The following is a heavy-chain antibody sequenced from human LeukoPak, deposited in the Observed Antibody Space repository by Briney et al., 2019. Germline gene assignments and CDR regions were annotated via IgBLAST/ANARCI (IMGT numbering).Heavy chain of an antibody. CDR1: GGSISSYY. J-gene: IGHJ5*02. Sequence: SETLSLTCTVSGGSISSYYWSWIRQPAGKGLEWIGRIYTSGSTNYNPSLKGRVTMSVDTSKNQFSLKLSSVTAADTAVYYCARDRRVWFGDQLNWFDPWGQGTLVTVSS. CDR2: IYTSGST. D-gene: IGHD3-10*01. CDR3: ARDRRVWFGDQLNWFDP. V-gene: IGHV4-4*07.